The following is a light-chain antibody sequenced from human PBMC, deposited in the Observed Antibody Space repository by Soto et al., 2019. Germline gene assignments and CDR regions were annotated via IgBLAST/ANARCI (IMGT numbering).Light chain of an antibody. Sequence: ALTQPRSVSGSPGQSVTLSCTGTSSDVGAYNYVSWYQQHPGQVPKLIIYDVSKWPSGVPDRFSGSKSGNTASLTISGLQAEDEADYYCCSYAGSYSFVFGGGTKVTVL. J-gene: IGLJ1*01. CDR1: SSDVGAYNY. CDR2: DVS. CDR3: CSYAGSYSFV. V-gene: IGLV2-11*01.